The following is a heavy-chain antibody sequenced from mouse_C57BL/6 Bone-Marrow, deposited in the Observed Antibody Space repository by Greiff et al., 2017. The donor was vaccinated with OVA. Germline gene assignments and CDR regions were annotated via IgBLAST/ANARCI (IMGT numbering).Heavy chain of an antibody. V-gene: IGHV5-9*01. J-gene: IGHJ3*01. Sequence: EVMLVESGGGLVKPGGSLKLSCAASGFTFSSYTMSWVRQTPEKRLEWVATISGGGGNTYYPDSVKGRFTISRDNAKNTLYLQMSSLRSEDTALYYCARHGPYYSNYPWFAYWGQGTLVTVSA. CDR3: ARHGPYYSNYPWFAY. D-gene: IGHD2-5*01. CDR1: GFTFSSYT. CDR2: ISGGGGNT.